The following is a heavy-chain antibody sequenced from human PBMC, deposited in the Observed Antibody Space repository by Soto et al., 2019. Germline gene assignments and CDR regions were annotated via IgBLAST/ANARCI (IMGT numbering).Heavy chain of an antibody. D-gene: IGHD2-2*01. CDR1: GYTFTSYA. CDR2: INAGNGNT. J-gene: IGHJ6*02. CDR3: ARDGRGIVVVPAAHSYYYGMDV. V-gene: IGHV1-3*01. Sequence: GSVKVSFKACGYTFTSYAMHLVRQAPGQRLEWIGWINAGNGNTKYSQKFQGRVTITRDTSASTAYMELSSLRSEDTAVYYCARDGRGIVVVPAAHSYYYGMDVWGQGTTVTVSS.